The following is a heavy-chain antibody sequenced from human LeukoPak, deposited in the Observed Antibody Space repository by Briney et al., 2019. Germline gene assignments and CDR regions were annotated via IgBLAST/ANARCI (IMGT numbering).Heavy chain of an antibody. CDR3: AKSAREGYSHAY. V-gene: IGHV3-23*01. CDR2: ISPSGGST. J-gene: IGHJ4*02. CDR1: GFTFSSCA. D-gene: IGHD5-18*01. Sequence: GGSLRLSCAASGFTFSSCAMSWVRQAPGKGLEWVSAISPSGGSTYYVDSVKGRFTISRDNSKNTLYLQMNSLRADDTAVYYCAKSAREGYSHAYWGQGTLVTVLS.